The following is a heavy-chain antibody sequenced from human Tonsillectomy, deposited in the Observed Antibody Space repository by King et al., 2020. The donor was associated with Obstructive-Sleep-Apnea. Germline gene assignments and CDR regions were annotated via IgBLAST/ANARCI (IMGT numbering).Heavy chain of an antibody. V-gene: IGHV4-38-2*01. D-gene: IGHD1-26*01. Sequence: QLQESGPGLVKPSETLSLTCSVSGYSISSTYYWGWIRQPPGEGLEWIGSVSRSGSTNYNPSLKSRVTISLDMSKNQFSLKLSSVTAADTAVYYCASGRGSYTMTDFWGQGTLVTVSS. J-gene: IGHJ4*02. CDR2: VSRSGST. CDR3: ASGRGSYTMTDF. CDR1: GYSISSTYY.